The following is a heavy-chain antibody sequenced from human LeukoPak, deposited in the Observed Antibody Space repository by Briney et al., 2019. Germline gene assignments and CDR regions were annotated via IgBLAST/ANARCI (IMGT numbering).Heavy chain of an antibody. D-gene: IGHD3-3*01. J-gene: IGHJ4*02. V-gene: IGHV3-53*01. CDR2: VYSGGNT. CDR3: APGRFLEWLSPPADY. Sequence: GGSLRLSCVASGFTVNTNYMSWIRQAPGKGLAWVSVVYSGGNTYYADSVKGRFTISRDNSKNTLYLQMNSLRAEDTAVYYCAPGRFLEWLSPPADYWGQGTLVTVSS. CDR1: GFTVNTNY.